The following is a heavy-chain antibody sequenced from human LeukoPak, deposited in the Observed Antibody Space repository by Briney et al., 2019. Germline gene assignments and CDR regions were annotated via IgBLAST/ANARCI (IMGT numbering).Heavy chain of an antibody. Sequence: LETLSLTCTVSGGSISTSGYYWGWIRQPPWKGLEWIGSIYYSGNTYYNPSLRSRVTIYVDTSKSQFSLKLTSVTAADTAVYFCARLASSGWSDYWGQGTLVTVSS. CDR1: GGSISTSGYY. CDR2: IYYSGNT. V-gene: IGHV4-39*01. J-gene: IGHJ4*02. D-gene: IGHD6-19*01. CDR3: ARLASSGWSDY.